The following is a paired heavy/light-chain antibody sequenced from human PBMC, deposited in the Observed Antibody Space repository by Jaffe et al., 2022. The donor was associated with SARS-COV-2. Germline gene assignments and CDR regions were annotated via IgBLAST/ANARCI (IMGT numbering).Heavy chain of an antibody. Sequence: EVQLVESGGGVVQPGGSLRLSCAASGFTFDDYAMHWVRQAPGKGLEWVSLISGDGRSTYFADSVKGRFTISRDNSKNSLYLQMNSLRTEDTALYYCAKDSRGDYDILTGYSIGGTDYWGQGTLVTVSS. CDR3: AKDSRGDYDILTGYSIGGTDY. V-gene: IGHV3-43*02. D-gene: IGHD3-9*01. J-gene: IGHJ4*02. CDR2: ISGDGRST. CDR1: GFTFDDYA.
Light chain of an antibody. V-gene: IGKV1-17*01. CDR3: LQHNSYPLT. J-gene: IGKJ3*01. Sequence: DIQMTQSPSSLSASVGDRVTITCRASQGIRNDLGWYQQKPGKAPKRLIYAASSLQSGVPSRFSGSRSGTEFTLTISSLQPEDFATYYCLQHNSYPLTFGPGTKVDIK. CDR1: QGIRND. CDR2: AAS.